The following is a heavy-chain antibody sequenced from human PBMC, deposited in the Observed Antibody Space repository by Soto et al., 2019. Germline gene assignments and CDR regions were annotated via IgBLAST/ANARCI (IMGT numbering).Heavy chain of an antibody. J-gene: IGHJ6*02. D-gene: IGHD3-16*01. V-gene: IGHV4-59*01. Sequence: PSETLSLTCTVSGGSISSYYWSWIRQPPGKGLEWIGYIYYSGSTNYNPSLKSRVTISVNTSKNQFSLKLSSVTAADTAVYYCASAFVDSYYYYGMDVWGQGTTVTVSS. CDR1: GGSISSYY. CDR2: IYYSGST. CDR3: ASAFVDSYYYYGMDV.